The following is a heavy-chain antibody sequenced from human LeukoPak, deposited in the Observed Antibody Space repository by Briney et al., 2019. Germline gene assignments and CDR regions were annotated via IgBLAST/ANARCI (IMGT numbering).Heavy chain of an antibody. D-gene: IGHD5-18*01. CDR3: ATRGYSYGLYYFDY. V-gene: IGHV4-38-2*01. Sequence: KPSETLSLTRAVSGYSISSGYYWGWIRQPPGKGLEWIGSIYHSGSTYYNPSLKSRVTISVDTSKNQFSLKLSSVTAADTAVNYCATRGYSYGLYYFDYWGQGTLVTVSS. J-gene: IGHJ4*02. CDR2: IYHSGST. CDR1: GYSISSGYY.